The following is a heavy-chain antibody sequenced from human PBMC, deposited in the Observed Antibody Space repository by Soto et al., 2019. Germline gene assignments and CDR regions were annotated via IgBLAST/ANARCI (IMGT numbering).Heavy chain of an antibody. J-gene: IGHJ4*02. Sequence: QVQLVESGGGVVQPGRSLRLSCAASGFTFSSYGMHWVRQAPGKGLEWVAVISYDGSNKYYADSVKGRFTISRDNSKNXLYLQMNSLRAEDTAVYYCAKEGQVDPGRTNLFDYWGQGTLVTVSS. V-gene: IGHV3-30*18. CDR3: AKEGQVDPGRTNLFDY. D-gene: IGHD3-10*01. CDR2: ISYDGSNK. CDR1: GFTFSSYG.